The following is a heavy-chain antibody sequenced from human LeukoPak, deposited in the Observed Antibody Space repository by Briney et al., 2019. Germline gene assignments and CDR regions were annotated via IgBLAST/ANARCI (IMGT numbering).Heavy chain of an antibody. Sequence: GGSLRLSCAASGFTFSSYSMKLVRQAPGKGLEWVSSISSSSSYIYYADSVKGRFTISRDNAKNSLYLQMNSLRAEDTAVYYCARDLAAAGTGYWGQGTLVTVSS. CDR1: GFTFSSYS. V-gene: IGHV3-21*01. CDR3: ARDLAAAGTGY. CDR2: ISSSSSYI. D-gene: IGHD6-13*01. J-gene: IGHJ4*02.